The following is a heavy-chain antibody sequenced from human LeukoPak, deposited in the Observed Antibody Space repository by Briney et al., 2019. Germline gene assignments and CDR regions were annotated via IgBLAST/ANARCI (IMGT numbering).Heavy chain of an antibody. CDR1: GYTLTELS. Sequence: ASVKVSCKVSGYTLTELSMHWVRQAPGKGLEWMGGFDPEDGETIYAQKFQGRVTMTEDTSTDTAYMELSSLRSEDTAVYYCATDADGPTGYSSGWWQNWGQGTMVTVSS. D-gene: IGHD6-19*01. CDR3: ATDADGPTGYSSGWWQN. CDR2: FDPEDGET. V-gene: IGHV1-24*01. J-gene: IGHJ3*01.